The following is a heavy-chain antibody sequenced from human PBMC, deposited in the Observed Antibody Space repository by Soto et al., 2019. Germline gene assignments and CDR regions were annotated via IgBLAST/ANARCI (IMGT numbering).Heavy chain of an antibody. J-gene: IGHJ4*02. V-gene: IGHV3-30-3*01. CDR3: ARVGGPYDSSGYYLGSIDY. D-gene: IGHD3-22*01. Sequence: GGSLRLSCAASGFTFSSYAMHWVRQAPGKGLEWVAVISYDGSNKYYADSVKGRFTISRDNSKNTLYLQMNSLRAEDTAVYYCARVGGPYDSSGYYLGSIDYWGQGTLVTVSS. CDR2: ISYDGSNK. CDR1: GFTFSSYA.